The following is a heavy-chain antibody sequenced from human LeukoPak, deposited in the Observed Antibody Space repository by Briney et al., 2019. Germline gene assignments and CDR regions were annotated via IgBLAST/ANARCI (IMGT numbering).Heavy chain of an antibody. J-gene: IGHJ6*02. CDR3: ARLSPYSYDSSGASADYYAMDV. CDR1: GGSMSSTSYY. CDR2: IYYSGNT. D-gene: IGHD3-22*01. V-gene: IGHV4-39*01. Sequence: SETLSLTCTVSGGSMSSTSYYWGWIRQPPGKGLQWIGTIYYSGNTYYTPSLKSRVTMSVDTSKNQFSLRLSSVTAADTAVLYCARLSPYSYDSSGASADYYAMDVWGQGTTVTVSS.